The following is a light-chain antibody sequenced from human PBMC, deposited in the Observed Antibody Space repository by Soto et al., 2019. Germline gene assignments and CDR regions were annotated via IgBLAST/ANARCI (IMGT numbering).Light chain of an antibody. CDR3: LQHNSYPIT. J-gene: IGKJ5*01. CDR2: AAS. CDR1: QGIAND. Sequence: DIQMTQSPSSLSASVGDRVTITCRASQGIANDLGWHQQKPGKVPKRLIYAASSLQSGVPSRFSGSGSGTELTLTLSSLRTEDFATYYCLQHNSYPITFGHGTRLEIK. V-gene: IGKV1-17*01.